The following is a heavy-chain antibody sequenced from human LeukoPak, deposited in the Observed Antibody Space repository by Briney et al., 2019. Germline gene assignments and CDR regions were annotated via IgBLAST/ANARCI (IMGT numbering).Heavy chain of an antibody. D-gene: IGHD4-23*01. V-gene: IGHV3-64*01. CDR3: ARDGGNSWAFDY. Sequence: GGSLRLSCAASGFTFSSYAMHWVRQAAGKGLEYVSAISSNGGSTYYANSVKGRFTISRDNSKNTLYLQMGSLRAEDMAVYYCARDGGNSWAFDYWGQGTLVTVSS. CDR1: GFTFSSYA. CDR2: ISSNGGST. J-gene: IGHJ4*02.